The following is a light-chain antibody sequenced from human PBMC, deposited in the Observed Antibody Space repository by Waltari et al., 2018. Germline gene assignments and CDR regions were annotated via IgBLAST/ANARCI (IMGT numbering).Light chain of an antibody. CDR1: SSDVGGYDY. CDR3: SSYTTSSTVV. Sequence: QSALAQPASASGSPGQSITISCTGTSSDVGGYDYVSWYQQHPGKAPKLIIYEVNKRPSGLSNRFAGSKSGNTASMTSSGLQAEDEAAYYCSSYTTSSTVVFGGGTRLTVL. J-gene: IGLJ2*01. V-gene: IGLV2-14*01. CDR2: EVN.